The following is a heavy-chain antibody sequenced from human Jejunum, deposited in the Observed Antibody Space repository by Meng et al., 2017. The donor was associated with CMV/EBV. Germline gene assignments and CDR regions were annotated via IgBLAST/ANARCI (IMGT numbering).Heavy chain of an antibody. V-gene: IGHV4-31*02. CDR1: VSSGDSY. Sequence: VSSGDSYWGWIRQHPGRGPEWIGYMHYSGTTYHNPSLNSRITLSIDTSENQFSLKLTSVTAADTAVYYCARYAFVPGSGTTNYFDYWGQGTLVTVSS. D-gene: IGHD3-10*01. J-gene: IGHJ4*02. CDR3: ARYAFVPGSGTTNYFDY. CDR2: MHYSGTT.